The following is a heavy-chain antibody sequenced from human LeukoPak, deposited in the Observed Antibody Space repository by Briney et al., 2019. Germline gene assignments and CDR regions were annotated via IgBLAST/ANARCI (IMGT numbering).Heavy chain of an antibody. D-gene: IGHD3-3*01. J-gene: IGHJ4*02. CDR3: ARWSLAYDFWSGYSAHFDY. CDR2: ISSSGSTI. Sequence: PGGSLRLSCAASGFTFSDYYMSWIRQAPGKGLEWVSYISSSGSTIYYADSVKGRFTISRDNAKNSLYLQMTSLRAEDTAVYYCARWSLAYDFWSGYSAHFDYWGQGTLVTVSS. CDR1: GFTFSDYY. V-gene: IGHV3-11*01.